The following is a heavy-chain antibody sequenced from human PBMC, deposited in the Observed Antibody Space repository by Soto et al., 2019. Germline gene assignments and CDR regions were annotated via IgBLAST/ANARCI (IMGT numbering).Heavy chain of an antibody. CDR2: INPSGGST. D-gene: IGHD7-27*01. CDR1: GYTFTSYY. J-gene: IGHJ4*02. V-gene: IGHV1-46*01. Sequence: ASLKVSCKASGYTFTSYYMHWVRQAPGQGLEWMGIINPSGGSTSYAQKFQGRVTMTRDTSTSTVYMELSSLRSEDTAVYYCARDHHLTLTGTMDSGFDYWGQGTLVNVSS. CDR3: ARDHHLTLTGTMDSGFDY.